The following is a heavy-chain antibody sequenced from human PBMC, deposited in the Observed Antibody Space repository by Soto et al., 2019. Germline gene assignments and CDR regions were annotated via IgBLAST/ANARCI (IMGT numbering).Heavy chain of an antibody. CDR3: AGGDYYDSSGYYYSAFDY. V-gene: IGHV1-69*01. D-gene: IGHD3-22*01. Sequence: QVQLVQSGAEVKKPESSVKVSCKASGGTFSSYAISWVRQAPAQGLEWRGGIIPIFGTANYAQKFQGRVTITADESTSTAYMEVSSLRSEDTAVYYCAGGDYYDSSGYYYSAFDYWGQGTLVTVSS. CDR1: GGTFSSYA. CDR2: IIPIFGTA. J-gene: IGHJ4*02.